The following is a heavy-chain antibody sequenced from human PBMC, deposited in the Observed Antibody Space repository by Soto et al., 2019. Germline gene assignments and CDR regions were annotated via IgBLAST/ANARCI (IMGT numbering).Heavy chain of an antibody. J-gene: IGHJ6*03. Sequence: GASVKVSCKASGYTFTSYDINWVRQATGQGLEWMGWMNPNSGNTGYAQKFQGRVTMTRNTSISTAYMELSSLRSEDTAVYYCAREWHCSGGSCYSLSYYYYCMDVWGKGTTVTVSS. V-gene: IGHV1-8*01. CDR3: AREWHCSGGSCYSLSYYYYCMDV. CDR2: MNPNSGNT. CDR1: GYTFTSYD. D-gene: IGHD2-15*01.